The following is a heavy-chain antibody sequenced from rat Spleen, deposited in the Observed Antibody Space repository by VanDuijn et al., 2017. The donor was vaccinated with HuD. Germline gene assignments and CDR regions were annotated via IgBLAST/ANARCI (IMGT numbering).Heavy chain of an antibody. CDR2: TTPSGGGT. Sequence: EVQLVESGGGLVQPGRSLKLSCVASGFTFNNYWMTWIRQAPTKGLEWVASTTPSGGGTYYQDSVNGRFTISRDNAKSTLYLQMDSLRAEDTATYYWARHNYGGYPPFDCWGQGVMVTVSS. D-gene: IGHD1-11*01. J-gene: IGHJ2*01. CDR3: ARHNYGGYPPFDC. CDR1: GFTFNNYW. V-gene: IGHV5-31*01.